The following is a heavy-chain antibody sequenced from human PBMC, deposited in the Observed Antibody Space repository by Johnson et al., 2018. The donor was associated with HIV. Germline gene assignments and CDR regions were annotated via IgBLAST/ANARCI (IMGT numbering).Heavy chain of an antibody. CDR3: AKDLSRYSYGYGAFDI. CDR1: GFIFDDYG. Sequence: VQLVESGGGVVRPGGSLRLSCAASGFIFDDYGMSWVRQATGKGLEWVSGINWNDGSNKYYADSVKGRFIIPRDNSKNMTNLQMKGLSDEDTAVYYCAKDLSRYSYGYGAFDIWGQGTMVTVSS. J-gene: IGHJ3*02. D-gene: IGHD5-18*01. CDR2: INWNDGSNK. V-gene: IGHV3-20*04.